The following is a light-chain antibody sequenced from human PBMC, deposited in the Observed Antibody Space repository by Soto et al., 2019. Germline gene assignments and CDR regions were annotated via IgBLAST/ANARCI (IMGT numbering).Light chain of an antibody. J-gene: IGKJ5*01. CDR1: QSVDIY. CDR2: DAS. Sequence: EVVLTQSPATLSLSPGERATLSCRASQSVDIYLAWFQQKTGQAPRLLIYDASNRATGIPARFSGSGSGTDFTLTISSLEPEYFAVYYCHQRKHWPPITFGQGTRLEIK. CDR3: HQRKHWPPIT. V-gene: IGKV3-11*01.